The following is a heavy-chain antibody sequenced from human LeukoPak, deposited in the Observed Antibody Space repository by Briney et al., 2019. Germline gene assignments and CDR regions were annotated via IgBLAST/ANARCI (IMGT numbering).Heavy chain of an antibody. J-gene: IGHJ5*02. CDR1: GYTFTSYG. V-gene: IGHV1-18*01. CDR2: ISAYNGNT. CDR3: AGHSGIQLPTGP. Sequence: ASVKVSCKASGYTFTSYGISWVRQAPGQGLEWMGWISAYNGNTNYAQKLQGRVTMTTDTSTSTAYMGLRSLRSDDTAVYYCAGHSGIQLPTGPWGQGTLVTVSS. D-gene: IGHD5-18*01.